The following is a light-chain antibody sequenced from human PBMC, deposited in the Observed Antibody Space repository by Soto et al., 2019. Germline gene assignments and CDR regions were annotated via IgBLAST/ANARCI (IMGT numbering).Light chain of an antibody. CDR3: AAWDDDLSGLYV. V-gene: IGLV1-47*01. CDR2: RNS. Sequence: QSVLTQSPSVSGTPGQRVTISCSGSASTIGRNYVYWYQQLPGTAPKLLIYRNSLRPSGVPDRFSGSKYGTSASLAISGLRSEDEADNYCAAWDDDLSGLYVFGDGTKVPVL. CDR1: ASTIGRNY. J-gene: IGLJ1*01.